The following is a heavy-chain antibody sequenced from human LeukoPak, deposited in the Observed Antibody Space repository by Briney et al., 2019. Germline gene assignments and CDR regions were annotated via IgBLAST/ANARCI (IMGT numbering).Heavy chain of an antibody. Sequence: ASLKVSCKASGYTFTGYYMHWVRQAPGQGLEWMGWINPNTGGTNFAQKFQGRVTMTRDTSISTAYMELSRLSSDDTAVYYCARDSGSGSLQVWFDPWGQGTLVTVSS. CDR1: GYTFTGYY. V-gene: IGHV1-2*02. CDR2: INPNTGGT. D-gene: IGHD3-10*01. CDR3: ARDSGSGSLQVWFDP. J-gene: IGHJ5*02.